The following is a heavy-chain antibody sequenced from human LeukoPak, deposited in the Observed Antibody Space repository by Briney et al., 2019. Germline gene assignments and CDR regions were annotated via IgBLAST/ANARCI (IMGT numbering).Heavy chain of an antibody. CDR3: ARDLAWGKSNLNKSHTAWLDP. J-gene: IGHJ5*02. CDR1: GYTFNNYG. Sequence: ASVKVSCKASGYTFNNYGISWVRQAPGQGLEWTGWISAYNGNIQYLRKFQGRVTMTTDTSTSTAYMELRSLRSDDTDIYYCARDLAWGKSNLNKSHTAWLDPWGQGTLVTVSS. D-gene: IGHD3-16*01. V-gene: IGHV1-18*01. CDR2: ISAYNGNI.